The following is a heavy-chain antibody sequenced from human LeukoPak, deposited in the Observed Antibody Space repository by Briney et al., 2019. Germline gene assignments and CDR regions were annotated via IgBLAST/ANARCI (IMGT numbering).Heavy chain of an antibody. Sequence: GGSLRLSCAASGFTFSSYEMTWVRQAPGKGVEWVAYISGSGHDINYSESAKGRFTISRDNAKNSLYLQMSSLRVEDTAVYYCTGDPRHLDSWGQGTLVTVSS. CDR1: GFTFSSYE. J-gene: IGHJ4*02. D-gene: IGHD6-6*01. CDR2: ISGSGHDI. V-gene: IGHV3-48*03. CDR3: TGDPRHLDS.